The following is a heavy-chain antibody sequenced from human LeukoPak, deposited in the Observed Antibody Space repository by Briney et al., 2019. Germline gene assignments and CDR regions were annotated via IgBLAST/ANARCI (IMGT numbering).Heavy chain of an antibody. J-gene: IGHJ4*02. CDR3: ARDQETTVTTRFTGYRGDFDY. V-gene: IGHV3-21*01. D-gene: IGHD4-17*01. Sequence: PGGSLRLSCAASGFTFSSYSMNWVRQAPGKGLEWVSSISSSSSYIYYADSVKGRFTISRDNAKNSLYLQMNSLRAEDTAVYYCARDQETTVTTRFTGYRGDFDYWGQGTLVTVSS. CDR2: ISSSSSYI. CDR1: GFTFSSYS.